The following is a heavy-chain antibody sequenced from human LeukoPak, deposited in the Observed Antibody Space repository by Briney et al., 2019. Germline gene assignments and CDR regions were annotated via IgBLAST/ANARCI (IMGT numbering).Heavy chain of an antibody. J-gene: IGHJ5*02. CDR3: AKQKGLDP. D-gene: IGHD1/OR15-1a*01. Sequence: PSETLSLTCTVSGGSINYYYWSWIRHPPGRGLEWIGYIYATGSTDYNPSLKSRFTISVDTSKNQFSLELRSVTAADTGVYYCAKQKGLDPWGQGTLVTVSS. V-gene: IGHV4-59*01. CDR1: GGSINYYY. CDR2: IYATGST.